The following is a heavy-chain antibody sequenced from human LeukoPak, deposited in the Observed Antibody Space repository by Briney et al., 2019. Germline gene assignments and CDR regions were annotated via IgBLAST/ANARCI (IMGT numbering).Heavy chain of an antibody. CDR2: VSYSGST. J-gene: IGHJ4*02. D-gene: IGHD6-19*01. Sequence: SETLSLTCAVSGVSFNSYYWSWIRQPPGKGLEWVGYVSYSGSTKYNPSLESRLTLSVATSKNQFSLRVNSVTAADTAVYYCARVSRLATPFSDYWGQGILVTVSS. V-gene: IGHV4-59*01. CDR3: ARVSRLATPFSDY. CDR1: GVSFNSYY.